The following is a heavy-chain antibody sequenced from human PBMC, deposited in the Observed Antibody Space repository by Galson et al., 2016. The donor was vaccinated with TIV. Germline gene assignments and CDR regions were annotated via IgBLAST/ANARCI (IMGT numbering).Heavy chain of an antibody. V-gene: IGHV4-34*01. CDR1: GGSLSDYY. J-gene: IGHJ3*02. CDR3: ARVRRGNVGVVDATDALDI. D-gene: IGHD2-15*01. Sequence: SETLSLTCAVYGGSLSDYYWSWIRQPPGKGLEWIGEINHSGHTHHNPSLKSRVTISLDTSKNQFSLTLTSATAADTALFYCARVRRGNVGVVDATDALDIWDQGTMVTVSS. CDR2: INHSGHT.